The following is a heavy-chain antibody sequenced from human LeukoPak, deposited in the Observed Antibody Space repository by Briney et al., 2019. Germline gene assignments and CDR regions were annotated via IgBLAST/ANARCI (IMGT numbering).Heavy chain of an antibody. CDR3: VRESGYSSGWYPY. D-gene: IGHD6-19*01. CDR2: IYLGDSDS. V-gene: IGHV5-51*01. CDR1: GYTFTNYW. J-gene: IGHJ4*02. Sequence: ESLKISCKGSGYTFTNYWIAWVRQMPGKGLEWMGMIYLGDSDSRYSPSFQGQVTFSADKSISTAYLQWSSLKASDSAMYYCVRESGYSSGWYPYWGQGTLVTVSS.